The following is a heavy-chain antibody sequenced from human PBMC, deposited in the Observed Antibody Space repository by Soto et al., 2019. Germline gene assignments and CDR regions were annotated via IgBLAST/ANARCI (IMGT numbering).Heavy chain of an antibody. Sequence: GGSLRLSCAASGFTFGDYAMHWVRQAPGKGLEWVSLITWDGGSTFYADSLKGRFTISRDNSKNSLYLQMTSLGPEDTAFYYCVKDLSPYTSSSVDVWGQGTKVTVSS. CDR1: GFTFGDYA. CDR3: VKDLSPYTSSSVDV. CDR2: ITWDGGST. D-gene: IGHD6-6*01. J-gene: IGHJ6*02. V-gene: IGHV3-43D*04.